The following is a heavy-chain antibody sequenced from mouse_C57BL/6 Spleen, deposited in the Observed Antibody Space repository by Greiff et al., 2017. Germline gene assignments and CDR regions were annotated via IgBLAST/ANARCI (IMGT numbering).Heavy chain of an antibody. V-gene: IGHV1-72*01. Sequence: QVQLQQPGAELVKPGASVKLSCKASGYTFTSYWMHWVKQRPGRGLEWIGRIDPNSGGTKYNEKFKSKATLTVDKPSSTAYMQRSSLTSEDSAVYYCAREEYYYGSSLFAYWGQGTLVTVSA. CDR2: IDPNSGGT. D-gene: IGHD1-1*01. CDR1: GYTFTSYW. J-gene: IGHJ3*01. CDR3: AREEYYYGSSLFAY.